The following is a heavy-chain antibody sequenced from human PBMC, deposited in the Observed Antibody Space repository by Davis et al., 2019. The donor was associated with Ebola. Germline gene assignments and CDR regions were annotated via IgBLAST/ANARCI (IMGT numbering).Heavy chain of an antibody. CDR3: ARRGYYYDSSGYYSLLDY. CDR1: GYTFTSYY. D-gene: IGHD3-22*01. CDR2: INPSGGST. J-gene: IGHJ4*02. V-gene: IGHV1-46*01. Sequence: MPGGSLRLSCSASGYTFTSYYMHWVRQAPGQGLEWMGIINPSGGSTSYAQKFQGRVTMTRDTSTSTVYMELSSLRSEDTAVYYCARRGYYYDSSGYYSLLDYWGQGTLVTVSS.